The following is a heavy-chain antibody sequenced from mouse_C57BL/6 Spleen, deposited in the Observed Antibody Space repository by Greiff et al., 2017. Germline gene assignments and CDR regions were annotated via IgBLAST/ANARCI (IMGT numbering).Heavy chain of an antibody. J-gene: IGHJ4*01. V-gene: IGHV1-52*01. CDR3: ATITTVVAAS. Sequence: VQLQQSGAELVRPGSSVKLSCKASGYTFTSYWMHWVKQRPIQGLEWIGNIDPSDSDTHYNQKFKDKATLTVDKSSSTAYMQLSSLTSEDSAVYYCATITTVVAASWGQGTSVTVSS. CDR2: IDPSDSDT. D-gene: IGHD1-1*01. CDR1: GYTFTSYW.